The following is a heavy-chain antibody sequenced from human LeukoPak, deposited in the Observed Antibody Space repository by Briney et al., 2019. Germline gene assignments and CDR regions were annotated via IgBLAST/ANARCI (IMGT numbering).Heavy chain of an antibody. V-gene: IGHV1-69*05. CDR3: ARAVHDSSGYYPPDFDY. CDR1: GGTFSSYA. CDR2: IIPIFGTA. J-gene: IGHJ4*02. D-gene: IGHD3-22*01. Sequence: ASVKVSCKASGGTFSSYAISWVRQAPGRGLEWMGRIIPIFGTANYAQKFQGRVTITTDESTSTAYMELSSLRSEDTAVYYCARAVHDSSGYYPPDFDYWGQGTLVTVSS.